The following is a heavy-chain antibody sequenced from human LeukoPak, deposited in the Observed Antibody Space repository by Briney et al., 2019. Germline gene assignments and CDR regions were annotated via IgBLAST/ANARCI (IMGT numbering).Heavy chain of an antibody. J-gene: IGHJ4*02. CDR1: GFTFSSYW. CDR2: MNQDGSEK. CDR3: ARGGSGSYYD. D-gene: IGHD1-26*01. V-gene: IGHV3-7*01. Sequence: GGSLRLSCAASGFTFSSYWTSWVRQAPGKGLEWVANMNQDGSEKYYVDSVKGRFTISRDNAKNSLYLQMNSLRAEDTAVYYCARGGSGSYYDWGQGTLVTVSS.